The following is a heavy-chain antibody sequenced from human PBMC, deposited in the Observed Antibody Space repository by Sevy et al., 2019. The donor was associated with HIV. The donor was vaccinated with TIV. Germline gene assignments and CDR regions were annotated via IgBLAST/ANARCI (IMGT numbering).Heavy chain of an antibody. CDR2: ISTYNTVR. J-gene: IGHJ5*02. D-gene: IGHD6-19*01. V-gene: IGHV1-18*01. CDR3: ARSTQVAGRSNWFDP. CDR1: GYTFTTYG. Sequence: ASVKVSCKASGYTFTTYGISWVRQAPGQGLEWMGWISTYNTVRNSAQKFHDRVTMTIDTYTSTAYMELRSLRSDDTAVYYCARSTQVAGRSNWFDPWGQGTVVTVSS.